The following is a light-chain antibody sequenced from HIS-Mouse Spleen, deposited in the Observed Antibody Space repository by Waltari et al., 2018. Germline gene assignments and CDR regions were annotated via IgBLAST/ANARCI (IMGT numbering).Light chain of an antibody. V-gene: IGLV2-11*01. J-gene: IGLJ2*01. Sequence: QPALTQPPSVSGSPGQSVTISSTGTSSDVVGDNNVSCYQQHPRKAPNLMIYDVSKRPAGVPDRFSGSKSGNTASLTISGLQAEDEADYYCCSYAGSYTVVFGGGTKLTVL. CDR1: SSDVVGDNN. CDR3: CSYAGSYTVV. CDR2: DVS.